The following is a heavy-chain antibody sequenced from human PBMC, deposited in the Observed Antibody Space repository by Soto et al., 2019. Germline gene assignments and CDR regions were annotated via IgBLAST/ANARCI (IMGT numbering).Heavy chain of an antibody. V-gene: IGHV4-34*01. J-gene: IGHJ5*02. CDR3: ARGHFDYYDSSGFPRRWFDP. CDR2: INHSGST. Sequence: SETLSLTCAVYGGSFSGYYWSWIRQPPGKGLEWIGEINHSGSTNYNPSLKSRVTISVDTSKNQFSLKLSSVTAADTAVYYCARGHFDYYDSSGFPRRWFDPWGQGTVVTVSS. CDR1: GGSFSGYY. D-gene: IGHD3-22*01.